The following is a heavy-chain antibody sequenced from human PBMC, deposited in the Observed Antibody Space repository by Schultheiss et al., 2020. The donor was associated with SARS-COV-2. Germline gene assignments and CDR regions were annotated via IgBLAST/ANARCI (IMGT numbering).Heavy chain of an antibody. Sequence: SQTLSLTCTVSGGSISSYYWSWIRQPPGKGLEWIGYIYYSGSTNYNPSLKSLVTISVDTSKNQFSLKLSSVTAADTAVYYCARRARSYHVYFDLWGRGTLVTVSS. CDR3: ARRARSYHVYFDL. J-gene: IGHJ2*01. V-gene: IGHV4-59*12. CDR1: GGSISSYY. CDR2: IYYSGST. D-gene: IGHD1-26*01.